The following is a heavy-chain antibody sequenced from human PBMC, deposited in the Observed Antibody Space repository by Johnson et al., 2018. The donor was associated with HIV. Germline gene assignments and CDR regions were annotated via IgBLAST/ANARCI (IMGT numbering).Heavy chain of an antibody. J-gene: IGHJ3*02. V-gene: IGHV3-7*05. CDR3: AKDRGEYSSLHDAFDI. Sequence: VQLVESGGGLVQPGRSLRLSCTASGFTFGDYAMSWVRQAPGKGLEWVANIKQDGSEKYYVDSLKGRFTISRDNANNSLYLQMNSLRAEDTALYYCAKDRGEYSSLHDAFDIWGQGTMVTVSS. CDR1: GFTFGDYA. CDR2: IKQDGSEK. D-gene: IGHD6-6*01.